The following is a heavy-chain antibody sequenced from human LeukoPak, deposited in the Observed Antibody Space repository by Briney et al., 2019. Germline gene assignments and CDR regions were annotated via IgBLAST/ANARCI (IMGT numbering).Heavy chain of an antibody. CDR2: ISSSGSTI. Sequence: GGSLRLSCAASGFTFSSYGMHWVRQAPGKGLEWVSYISSSGSTIYYADSVKGRFTISRDKAKNSLYLQMNSLRAEDTAVYYCARVPPRYCSSTSCYAGAFDIWGQGTMVTVSS. D-gene: IGHD2-2*01. CDR3: ARVPPRYCSSTSCYAGAFDI. J-gene: IGHJ3*02. CDR1: GFTFSSYG. V-gene: IGHV3-48*01.